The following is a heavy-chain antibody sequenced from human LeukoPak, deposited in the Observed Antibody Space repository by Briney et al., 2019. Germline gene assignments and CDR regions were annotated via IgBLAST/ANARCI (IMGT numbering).Heavy chain of an antibody. CDR2: IYYSGST. Sequence: SETLSLTCTVSGGSISSYYWSWIRQPPGKGLEWIGYIYYSGSTNHNPSLKSRVTISVDTSKNQFSLKLSSVTAADTAVYYCARLSIVGATTIRDYWGQGTLVTVSS. CDR3: ARLSIVGATTIRDY. D-gene: IGHD1-26*01. V-gene: IGHV4-59*08. J-gene: IGHJ4*02. CDR1: GGSISSYY.